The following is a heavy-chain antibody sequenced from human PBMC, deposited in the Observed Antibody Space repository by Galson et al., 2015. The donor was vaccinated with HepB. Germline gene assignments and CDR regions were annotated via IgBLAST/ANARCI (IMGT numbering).Heavy chain of an antibody. Sequence: SLRLSCAVSRLSFGDYAMSWFRRAPGKGLEWVGFIRSNTYGGTTKYAASLKSRFSISRDDSKSIAYLQMNSLKTEDTAVYFCTSGNFDGPFDYWGQGTRVTVSS. CDR3: TSGNFDGPFDY. D-gene: IGHD1-7*01. V-gene: IGHV3-49*03. J-gene: IGHJ4*02. CDR1: RLSFGDYA. CDR2: IRSNTYGGTT.